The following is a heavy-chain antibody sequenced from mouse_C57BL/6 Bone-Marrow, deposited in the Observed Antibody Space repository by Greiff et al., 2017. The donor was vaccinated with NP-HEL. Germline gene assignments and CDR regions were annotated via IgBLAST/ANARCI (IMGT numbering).Heavy chain of an antibody. V-gene: IGHV1-67*01. CDR2: ISTYYGDA. Sequence: QVQLQQSGPELVRPGVSVKLSCKGSGYTFTDYAMHWVKQSHAKSLEWIGVISTYYGDASYNQKFKDQATMTVDKSSSTAYMELARLTSEDSAVYYCARSLYSSYEFAYWGRGTRVTVSA. J-gene: IGHJ3*01. D-gene: IGHD2-5*01. CDR1: GYTFTDYA. CDR3: ARSLYSSYEFAY.